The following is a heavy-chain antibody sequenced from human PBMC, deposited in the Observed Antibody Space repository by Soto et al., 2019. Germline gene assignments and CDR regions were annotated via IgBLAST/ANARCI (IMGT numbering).Heavy chain of an antibody. CDR3: ARGTRITMHSL. J-gene: IGHJ4*02. Sequence: SETLSLTCAVYGASFSGFYCSWIRQPPGKGLEWIGEINHSVGTKYNSSLKSRLTMSVHTPKNQFSLKMTSVTAADTAVYYCARGTRITMHSLWGQGALVTVSS. V-gene: IGHV4-34*01. CDR1: GASFSGFY. CDR2: INHSVGT. D-gene: IGHD3-3*01.